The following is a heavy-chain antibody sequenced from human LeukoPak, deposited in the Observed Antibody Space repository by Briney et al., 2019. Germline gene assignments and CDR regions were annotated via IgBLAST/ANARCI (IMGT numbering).Heavy chain of an antibody. J-gene: IGHJ4*02. Sequence: SETLSLTCTVSGGSISSSSYYWSWIRQPPGKGLEWIGEINHSGSTNYNPSLKSRVTISVDTSKNQFSLKLSSVTAADTAVYYCARGRGRRLVTYYDILTGSPFDYWGQGTLVTVSS. V-gene: IGHV4-39*07. CDR1: GGSISSSSYY. CDR3: ARGRGRRLVTYYDILTGSPFDY. D-gene: IGHD3-9*01. CDR2: INHSGST.